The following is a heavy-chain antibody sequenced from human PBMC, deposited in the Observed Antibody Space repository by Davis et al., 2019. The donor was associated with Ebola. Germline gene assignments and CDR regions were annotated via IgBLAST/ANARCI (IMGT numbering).Heavy chain of an antibody. D-gene: IGHD6-13*01. J-gene: IGHJ5*02. CDR3: ARGTGAQGSSWYNWFDP. CDR2: INAGNGNT. CDR1: GYTFTSYA. V-gene: IGHV1-3*01. Sequence: AASVTVSCKASGYTFTSYAMHWVRQAPGQRLEWMGWINAGNGNTKYSQKFQGRVTITRDTSASTAYMELSSLRSEDTAVYYCARGTGAQGSSWYNWFDPWGQGTLVTVSS.